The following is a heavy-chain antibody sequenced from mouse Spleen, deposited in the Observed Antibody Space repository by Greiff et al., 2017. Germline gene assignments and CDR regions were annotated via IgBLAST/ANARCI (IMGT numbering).Heavy chain of an antibody. V-gene: IGHV1-82*01. CDR3: ASRVTTVVYFDY. CDR2: IYPGDGDT. CDR1: GYAFSSSW. J-gene: IGHJ2*01. D-gene: IGHD1-1*01. Sequence: QVQLQQSGPELVKPGASVKISCKASGYAFSSSWMNWVKQRPGKGLEWIGRIYPGDGDTNYNGKFKGKATLTADKSSSTAYMQLSSLTSEDSAVYFCASRVTTVVYFDYWGQGTTLTVSS.